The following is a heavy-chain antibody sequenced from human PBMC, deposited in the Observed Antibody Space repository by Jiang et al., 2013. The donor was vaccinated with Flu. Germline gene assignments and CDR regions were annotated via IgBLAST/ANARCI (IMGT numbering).Heavy chain of an antibody. CDR3: ARHASSLLVFVGFDP. Sequence: KGSGYSFTSYWISWVRQMPGKGLEWMGRIDPSNSETDYSPSVQGHVTMSADKAIGTAYLQWSSLKASDTAIYYCARHASSLLVFVGFDPWGQGTLVTVSS. CDR2: IDPSNSET. D-gene: IGHD2-15*01. J-gene: IGHJ5*02. V-gene: IGHV5-10-1*01. CDR1: GYSFTSYW.